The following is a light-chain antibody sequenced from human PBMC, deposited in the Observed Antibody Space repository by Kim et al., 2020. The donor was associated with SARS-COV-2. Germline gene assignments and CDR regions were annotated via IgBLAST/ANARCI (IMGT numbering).Light chain of an antibody. CDR3: QQRSNSPPWT. CDR1: QFVARY. J-gene: IGKJ1*01. V-gene: IGKV3-11*01. Sequence: APAEEATLSSRASQFVARYLAWYQQKPGQAPRLLIYDASNRATGIPARFSGSGSGTDFTLTISSREPDDFAVYYCQQRSNSPPWTFGQGTKVDIK. CDR2: DAS.